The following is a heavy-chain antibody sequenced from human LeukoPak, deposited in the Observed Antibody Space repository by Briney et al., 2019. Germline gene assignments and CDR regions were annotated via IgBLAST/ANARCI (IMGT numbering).Heavy chain of an antibody. J-gene: IGHJ4*02. Sequence: ASVKVSCKASGYTFTSYGISWVRQAPGQGLEWMGWISAYNGNTNYAQKLQGRVTMTTDTSTSTTYMELRSLRSDDTAVYYCARDRWGYSYGGDWGQGTLVTVSS. CDR3: ARDRWGYSYGGD. CDR1: GYTFTSYG. CDR2: ISAYNGNT. D-gene: IGHD5-18*01. V-gene: IGHV1-18*01.